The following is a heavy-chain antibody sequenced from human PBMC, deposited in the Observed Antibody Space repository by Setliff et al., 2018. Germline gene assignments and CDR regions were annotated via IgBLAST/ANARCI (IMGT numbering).Heavy chain of an antibody. D-gene: IGHD3-9*01. CDR2: IYYIGST. V-gene: IGHV4-39*07. Sequence: ETLSLTCTVSGGSISSSSYYWGWIRQPPGKGLEWIGSIYYIGSTYYNPSLKSRVTISVDTSKNQFSLKLSSVTAADTAVYYCARTLYDYDILTGPGYYFDYWGQGTLVTVSS. CDR1: GGSISSSSYY. J-gene: IGHJ4*02. CDR3: ARTLYDYDILTGPGYYFDY.